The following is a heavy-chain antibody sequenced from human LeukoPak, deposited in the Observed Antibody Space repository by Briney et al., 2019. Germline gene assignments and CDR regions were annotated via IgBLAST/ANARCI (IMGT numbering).Heavy chain of an antibody. D-gene: IGHD4-17*01. CDR1: GYTFTGYY. CDR3: ARKADYGDYGDYYYYMDV. J-gene: IGHJ6*03. CDR2: INPNSGGT. V-gene: IGHV1-2*02. Sequence: ASVTVSCKASGYTFTGYYMHWVRQAPGQGLEWMGWINPNSGGTNYAQKFQGRVTMTRDTSISTAYMELSRLRSDDTAVYYCARKADYGDYGDYYYYMDVWGKGTTVTVSS.